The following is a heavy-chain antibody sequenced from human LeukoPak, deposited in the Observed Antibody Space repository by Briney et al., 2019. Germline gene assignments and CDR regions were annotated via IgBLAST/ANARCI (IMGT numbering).Heavy chain of an antibody. CDR2: IYPGDSDT. D-gene: IGHD3-3*01. Sequence: GESLKISCKGSGYNFAIYWIGWVRQMPGKGLEWMGIIYPGDSDTRYSPSFQGQVTISADKSISTAYLQWSSLKAPDTAMYYCARRSTPDFGRSPEDAFDIWGQGTVVTVSS. CDR1: GYNFAIYW. CDR3: ARRSTPDFGRSPEDAFDI. J-gene: IGHJ3*02. V-gene: IGHV5-51*01.